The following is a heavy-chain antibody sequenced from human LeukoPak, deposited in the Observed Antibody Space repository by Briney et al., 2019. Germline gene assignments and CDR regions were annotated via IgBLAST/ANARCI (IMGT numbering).Heavy chain of an antibody. Sequence: GGSLRLSCAASGFTFSDHYMDWVRQALGKGLEWVGRTRNKANSYTTEYAASVRGRFTFSRDNSKNSLYLQMNSLKTEDTAVYYCARGSRGIDYWGQGTLVTVSS. CDR2: TRNKANSYTT. V-gene: IGHV3-72*01. CDR1: GFTFSDHY. CDR3: ARGSRGIDY. J-gene: IGHJ4*02. D-gene: IGHD2-15*01.